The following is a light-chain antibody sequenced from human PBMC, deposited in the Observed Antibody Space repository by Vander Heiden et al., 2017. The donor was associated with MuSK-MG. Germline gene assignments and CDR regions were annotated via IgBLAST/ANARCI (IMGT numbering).Light chain of an antibody. CDR1: QSVLYSSNNENY. V-gene: IGKV4-1*01. CDR3: QQEDRTPYT. J-gene: IGKJ2*01. Sequence: DIVMTQSPDSLAVSLGERATINCKSSQSVLYSSNNENYLAWYQQKPGQPPRLLIYWASTRESGVPDRFRGSGSGTDFTLTISSLQAEDVAVYYCQQEDRTPYTFGQGTKVEIK. CDR2: WAS.